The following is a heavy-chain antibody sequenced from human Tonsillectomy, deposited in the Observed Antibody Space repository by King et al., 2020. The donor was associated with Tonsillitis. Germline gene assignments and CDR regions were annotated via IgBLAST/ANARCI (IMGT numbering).Heavy chain of an antibody. CDR1: GYSFTTYW. Sequence: DVQLVESGAEVKKPGESLRISCKGSGYSFTTYWISWVRQMPGKGLEWMGRIGPRDSYTHYSPSFQGHVTISADKSISTAHLQWSSLKASDTAIYYCARHGPYQNVLADGFDIWGQGTMVTVSS. J-gene: IGHJ3*02. CDR3: ARHGPYQNVLADGFDI. V-gene: IGHV5-10-1*03. D-gene: IGHD3-3*01. CDR2: IGPRDSYT.